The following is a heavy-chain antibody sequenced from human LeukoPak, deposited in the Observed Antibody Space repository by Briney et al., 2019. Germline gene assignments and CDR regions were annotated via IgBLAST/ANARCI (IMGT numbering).Heavy chain of an antibody. V-gene: IGHV3-30*04. D-gene: IGHD4-17*01. CDR3: AKGPNPYTVTQNEYFHH. Sequence: GRSLRLSCAASGFTFSSYAMHWVRQAPGKGLEWVAIISYDGSNKYCADSVKGRFTISRDNSKSTLYLQMNSLRAEDTAVYYCAKGPNPYTVTQNEYFHHWGQGTLVTVSS. J-gene: IGHJ1*01. CDR1: GFTFSSYA. CDR2: ISYDGSNK.